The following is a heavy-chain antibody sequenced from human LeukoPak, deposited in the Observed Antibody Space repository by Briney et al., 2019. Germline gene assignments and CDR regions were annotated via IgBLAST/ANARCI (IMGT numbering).Heavy chain of an antibody. CDR3: TKDDPFQRCHGY. V-gene: IGHV3-30*02. D-gene: IGHD3-3*02. CDR2: IRYGGSDK. CDR1: GFTFSSYG. Sequence: PGGSLRLSCAASGFTFSSYGMHWVRQAPGKGLERVAFIRYGGSDKYYADSVKGRFTISRDNSNNTLYLQMNSLRAEDTAVYYCTKDDPFQRCHGYWGQGTLVTVSA. J-gene: IGHJ4*02.